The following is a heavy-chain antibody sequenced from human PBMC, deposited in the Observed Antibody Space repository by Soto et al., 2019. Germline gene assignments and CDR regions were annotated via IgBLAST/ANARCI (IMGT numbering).Heavy chain of an antibody. CDR3: AKSKGYYYGMDV. J-gene: IGHJ6*02. V-gene: IGHV3-23*01. CDR2: ISGSGGST. Sequence: GGSLRLSCASSGFTFSSYAMSWVRQAPGKGLEWVSAISGSGGSTYYADSVKGRFTISRDNSKNTLYLQMNSLRAEDTAVYYCAKSKGYYYGMDVWGQGTTVTVSS. CDR1: GFTFSSYA.